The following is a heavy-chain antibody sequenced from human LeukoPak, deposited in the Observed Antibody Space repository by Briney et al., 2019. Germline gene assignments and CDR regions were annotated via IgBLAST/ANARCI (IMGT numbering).Heavy chain of an antibody. J-gene: IGHJ4*02. CDR1: GFTVSSSY. CDR2: IYSGGAT. CDR3: ARVFGDYFDY. Sequence: GGSLRLSCAVSGFTVSSSYMSWVRQAPGKGLEWVSVIYSGGATYYADSVKGRFTISRDNSKNTLYLQMNSLRAEDTAVYYCARVFGDYFDYWGQGTLVTVSS. D-gene: IGHD3-16*01. V-gene: IGHV3-66*01.